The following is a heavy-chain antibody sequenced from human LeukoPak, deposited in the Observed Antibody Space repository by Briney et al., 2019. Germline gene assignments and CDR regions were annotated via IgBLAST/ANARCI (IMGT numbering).Heavy chain of an antibody. V-gene: IGHV5-51*01. D-gene: IGHD5-18*01. CDR3: ARQTAMGRSGDY. J-gene: IGHJ4*02. Sequence: GESLKISCKASGYSFTSYWIGWVRQMSGKGLEWMGIIDPSDSETRYTPSFQGQVTISVDKSLTTAYLQWNSLKASDTAMYYCARQTAMGRSGDYWGQGTLVTVSS. CDR1: GYSFTSYW. CDR2: IDPSDSET.